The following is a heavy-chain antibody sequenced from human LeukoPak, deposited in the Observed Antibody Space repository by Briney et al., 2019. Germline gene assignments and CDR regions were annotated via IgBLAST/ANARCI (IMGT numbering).Heavy chain of an antibody. Sequence: SETLSLTCTVSGGSISSSSYYWGWIRQPPGKGLEWIGSIYYSGSTYYNPSLKSRVTISVDTSKNQFSLKLSSVTAADTAVYYCARHSRIFGVIDYWGQGALVTVSS. D-gene: IGHD3-3*02. CDR2: IYYSGST. V-gene: IGHV4-39*01. J-gene: IGHJ4*02. CDR3: ARHSRIFGVIDY. CDR1: GGSISSSSYY.